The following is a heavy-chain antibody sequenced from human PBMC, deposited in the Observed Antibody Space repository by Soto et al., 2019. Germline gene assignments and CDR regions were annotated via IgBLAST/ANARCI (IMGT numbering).Heavy chain of an antibody. D-gene: IGHD4-17*01. CDR2: IYYSGST. CDR3: ARPSYGEILFDY. Sequence: QLQLQESGPGLVKPSETLSLTCTVSGGSISSSSYYWGWIRQPPGKGLEWIGSIYYSGSTYYNPSLKSRVTISVDTSKNQFSLKLSSVTAADTAVYYCARPSYGEILFDYWGQGTLVTVSS. J-gene: IGHJ4*02. V-gene: IGHV4-39*01. CDR1: GGSISSSSYY.